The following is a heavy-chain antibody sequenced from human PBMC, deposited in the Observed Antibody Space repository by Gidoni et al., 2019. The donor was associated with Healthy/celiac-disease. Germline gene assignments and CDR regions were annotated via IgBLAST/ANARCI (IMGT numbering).Heavy chain of an antibody. J-gene: IGHJ3*02. CDR1: GGYFSGYY. CDR3: ARPGRDRRPYNWNSNGGAFDI. Sequence: QVQLQQWGAGLLKPSETLSLTCAVYGGYFSGYYWTWIRQPPGKGLEWIGEINHSGSTNYNPSLKSRVTISVDTSKNQFSLKLSSVTAADTAVYYCARPGRDRRPYNWNSNGGAFDIWGQGTMVTVSS. D-gene: IGHD1-1*01. V-gene: IGHV4-34*01. CDR2: INHSGST.